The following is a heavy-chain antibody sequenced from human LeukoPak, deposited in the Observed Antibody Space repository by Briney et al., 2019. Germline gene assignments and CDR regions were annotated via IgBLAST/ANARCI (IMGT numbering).Heavy chain of an antibody. CDR1: GFTFYDHG. CDR3: AAGDRNGGYFDY. Sequence: GGSLRLSCAASGFTFYDHGTSWVRHGPGKGLEWVSGINWNGGSTGYADSVKGRFTISRDNAKNSLYLQMNSLRAEDTALYYCAAGDRNGGYFDYWGQGTLVTVSS. V-gene: IGHV3-20*04. D-gene: IGHD2-8*01. J-gene: IGHJ4*02. CDR2: INWNGGST.